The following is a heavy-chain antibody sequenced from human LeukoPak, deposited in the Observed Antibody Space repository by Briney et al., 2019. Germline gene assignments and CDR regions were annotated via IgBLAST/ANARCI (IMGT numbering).Heavy chain of an antibody. CDR2: INAGNGNT. V-gene: IGHV1-3*01. D-gene: IGHD3-3*01. CDR3: ARVGVGVVILHDAFDI. J-gene: IGHJ3*02. Sequence: ASVKVSCKASGYTFTSYAMHWVRQAPGQRLEWMGWINAGNGNTKYSQKFQGRVTITADESTSTAYMELSSLRSEDTAVYYCARVGVGVVILHDAFDIWGQGTMVTVSS. CDR1: GYTFTSYA.